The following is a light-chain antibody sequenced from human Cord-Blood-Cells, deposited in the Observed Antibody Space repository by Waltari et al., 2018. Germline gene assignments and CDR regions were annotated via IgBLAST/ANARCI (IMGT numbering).Light chain of an antibody. CDR1: QGISSY. CDR3: QQYYSFPYT. J-gene: IGKJ2*01. CDR2: AAS. Sequence: VIWMTQSPSLLSASTGDRVTISCRMMQGISSYLAWYQQKPGKAPELLIYAASTLQSGVPSRFSGSGSGTDFILTISCLQSEDFATYYCQQYYSFPYTFGQGTKLEIK. V-gene: IGKV1D-8*01.